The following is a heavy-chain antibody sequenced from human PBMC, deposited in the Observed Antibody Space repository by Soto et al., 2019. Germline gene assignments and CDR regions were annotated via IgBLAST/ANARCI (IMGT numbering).Heavy chain of an antibody. V-gene: IGHV4-39*01. Sequence: SETLSLTCTVSGGSISSSSYYWGWIRQPPGKGLEWIGSIYYSGSTYYSPSLKSRVTIYVDTSKNQFSLKLYAVTAADTALYYCARPSALAAYDYWGQGTLVTVSS. CDR2: IYYSGST. CDR3: ARPSALAAYDY. CDR1: GGSISSSSYY. J-gene: IGHJ4*02. D-gene: IGHD6-19*01.